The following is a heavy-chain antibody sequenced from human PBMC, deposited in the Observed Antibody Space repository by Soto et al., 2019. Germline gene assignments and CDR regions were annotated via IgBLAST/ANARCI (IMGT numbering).Heavy chain of an antibody. V-gene: IGHV1-8*02. CDR2: MTPISGDT. Sequence: QVQLVQSGAEVKKPGASVKVSCKASGYTFTNYDINWVRQATGQGLEWVGWMTPISGDTGYAQNFQGRVTMTRDTPRSTAYLELSSLTSEDTAVYYCARNLYYTGSFDHWGQGTLVTVSS. CDR3: ARNLYYTGSFDH. D-gene: IGHD3-10*01. J-gene: IGHJ4*02. CDR1: GYTFTNYD.